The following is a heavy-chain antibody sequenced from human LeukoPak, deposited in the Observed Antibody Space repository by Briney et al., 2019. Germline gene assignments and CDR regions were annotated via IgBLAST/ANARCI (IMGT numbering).Heavy chain of an antibody. CDR1: GFTFSSYG. J-gene: IGHJ4*02. V-gene: IGHV3-30*03. D-gene: IGHD3-16*01. CDR2: ISNDGSRK. CDR3: ARDGAWNYFDY. Sequence: PGRSLRLSCAASGFTFSSYGMHWVRQAPGKGLEWVAIISNDGSRKYYAHSVEGRFTISRDNSKNTLYLQMDSLRAEDTAVYYCARDGAWNYFDYWGQGTLVTVSS.